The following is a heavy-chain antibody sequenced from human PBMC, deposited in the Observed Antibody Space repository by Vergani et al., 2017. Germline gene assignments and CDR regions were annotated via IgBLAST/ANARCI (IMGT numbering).Heavy chain of an antibody. J-gene: IGHJ6*02. CDR3: ARDPLYSTTWPFLLLDMDD. CDR1: GGSISSGSYY. CDR2: FYTGGGT. V-gene: IGHV4-61*02. Sequence: QVQLQESGPGLVRPSQTLSLTCTVSGGSISSGSYYWSWFRQPAGKGLEWIGGFYTGGGTSYNPSLKSRVTISVDTSKNQFSLQLSSVTAADTAVYYCARDPLYSTTWPFLLLDMDDWGQGTAVTVSS. D-gene: IGHD6-13*01.